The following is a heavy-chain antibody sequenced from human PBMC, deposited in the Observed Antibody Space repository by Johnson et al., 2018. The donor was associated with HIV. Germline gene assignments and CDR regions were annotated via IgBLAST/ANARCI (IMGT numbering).Heavy chain of an antibody. D-gene: IGHD4-23*01. V-gene: IGHV3-30*04. Sequence: VQLVESGGGVVQPGKSLRLSCAASRFTLRAYTMHWVRQAPGKGLEWVALISSDAHNTYYADSVKGRFTISRDNSKNTLYLQMNSLRPDDAAVYYCANLGDYSGINGFDIWGQGTMVTVSS. J-gene: IGHJ3*02. CDR3: ANLGDYSGINGFDI. CDR2: ISSDAHNT. CDR1: RFTLRAYT.